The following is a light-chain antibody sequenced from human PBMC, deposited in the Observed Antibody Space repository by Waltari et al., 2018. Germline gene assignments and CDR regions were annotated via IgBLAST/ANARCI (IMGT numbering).Light chain of an antibody. V-gene: IGKV4-1*01. CDR1: QSVLSSSNNENS. CDR2: WAS. Sequence: DIVMTQSADSLAVSLGERATINCKSSQSVLSSSNNENSLAWYQQKPGQTPKLLIYWASTREAGVPDRFSGSGSGTDFTLTISSVQAEDAAVYYCQQQFTAPITFGGGTKVEIK. J-gene: IGKJ4*01. CDR3: QQQFTAPIT.